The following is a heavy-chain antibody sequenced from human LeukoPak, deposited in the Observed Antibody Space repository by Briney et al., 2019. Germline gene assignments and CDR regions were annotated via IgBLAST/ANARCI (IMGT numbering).Heavy chain of an antibody. CDR2: INRNGGST. V-gene: IGHV3-20*04. Sequence: GRSLRLSCAASGFTFDDYGMSWVRQTPGKGLEWVSGINRNGGSTGYEDSVKGRFTISRDNSRNTLYLQMNSLRAEDTAVYYCAKGGYSYDSSGHNYFDYWGQGTLVTVSS. CDR1: GFTFDDYG. J-gene: IGHJ4*02. CDR3: AKGGYSYDSSGHNYFDY. D-gene: IGHD3-22*01.